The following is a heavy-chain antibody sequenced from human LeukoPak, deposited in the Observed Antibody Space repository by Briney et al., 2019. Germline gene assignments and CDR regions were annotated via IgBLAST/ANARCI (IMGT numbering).Heavy chain of an antibody. D-gene: IGHD6-19*01. V-gene: IGHV1-18*01. Sequence: ASVKVSCKASGYTFTSYGISWVRQAPGQGLEWMGWISAYNGNTNYAQKLQGRVTMTTDTSTSTAYMELRSLRSDDTAVYYCARVRSSGSGWYYFDYWGQGTLVTVSS. CDR1: GYTFTSYG. J-gene: IGHJ4*02. CDR2: ISAYNGNT. CDR3: ARVRSSGSGWYYFDY.